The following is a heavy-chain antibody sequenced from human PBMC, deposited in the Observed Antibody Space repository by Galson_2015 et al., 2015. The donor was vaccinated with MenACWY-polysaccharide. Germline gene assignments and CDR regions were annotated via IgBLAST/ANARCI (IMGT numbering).Heavy chain of an antibody. CDR1: GYTFTYND. J-gene: IGHJ1*01. CDR2: MNPRSGHT. Sequence: SVKVSCKASGYTFTYNDINWVRQATGQRLEWMGLMNPRSGHTEYAQKFQGRVTMTSNTAINTAYMELTSLRSEDTAVYYCARGHCEAWGQGTLVIVSS. V-gene: IGHV1-8*01. CDR3: ARGHCEA.